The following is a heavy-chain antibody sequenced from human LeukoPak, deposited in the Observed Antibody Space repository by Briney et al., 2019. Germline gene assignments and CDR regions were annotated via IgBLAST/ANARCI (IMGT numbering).Heavy chain of an antibody. CDR2: ISSSGSTI. CDR3: ARDTLDYGDYDYFDY. D-gene: IGHD4-17*01. Sequence: PGGSLRLSCAGSGFTFSTYEMNWVRQAPGKGLEWVSYISSSGSTIYYADSVKGRFTISRDNAKNSLYPQMNSLRAEDTAVYYCARDTLDYGDYDYFDYWGQGTLVTVSS. CDR1: GFTFSTYE. V-gene: IGHV3-48*03. J-gene: IGHJ4*02.